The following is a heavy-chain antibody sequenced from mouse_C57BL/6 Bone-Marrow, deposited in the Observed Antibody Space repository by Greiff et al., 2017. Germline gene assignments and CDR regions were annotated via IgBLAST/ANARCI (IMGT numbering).Heavy chain of an antibody. Sequence: QVQLQQSGAELARPGASVKLSCKASGYTFTSYWMHWVKQRPGRGLEWIGRIDPNSGGTKYNEKFKSKATLTVDKPSSTAYMQLSSLTSEDSAVYYCARGYYYGSSDWYFDVWGTGTTVTVSS. V-gene: IGHV1-72*01. CDR1: GYTFTSYW. D-gene: IGHD1-1*01. J-gene: IGHJ1*03. CDR2: IDPNSGGT. CDR3: ARGYYYGSSDWYFDV.